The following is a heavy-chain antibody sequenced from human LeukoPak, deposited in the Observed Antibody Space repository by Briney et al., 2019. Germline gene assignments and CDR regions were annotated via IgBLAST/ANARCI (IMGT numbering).Heavy chain of an antibody. CDR3: AMGMGGPPSFDY. CDR1: GFTFSSYS. V-gene: IGHV3-21*01. Sequence: GGSLRLSCAASGFTFSSYSMNWVRQAPGKGLEWVSSISSSSSYIYYADSVKGRFTTSRDHAKNSLYLQMNSLRAEDTAVYYCAMGMGGPPSFDYWGQGTLVTVSS. CDR2: ISSSSSYI. J-gene: IGHJ4*02. D-gene: IGHD6-13*01.